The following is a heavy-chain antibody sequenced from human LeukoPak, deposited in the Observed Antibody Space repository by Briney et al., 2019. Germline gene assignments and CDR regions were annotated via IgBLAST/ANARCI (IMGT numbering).Heavy chain of an antibody. CDR3: VSFNGDYDGHIDF. Sequence: PGGSLRLSCAASGFTFTSYPMHWVRQAPGKGLVWVSRINSDGTSTSYADSVKGRFTISRDNAKNTLYLQMNSLRAEDTAVYYCVSFNGDYDGHIDFWGQGTLVTVSS. V-gene: IGHV3-74*01. D-gene: IGHD4-17*01. CDR2: INSDGTST. J-gene: IGHJ4*02. CDR1: GFTFTSYP.